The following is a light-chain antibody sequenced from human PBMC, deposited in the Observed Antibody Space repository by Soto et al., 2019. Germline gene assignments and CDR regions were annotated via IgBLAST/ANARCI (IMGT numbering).Light chain of an antibody. J-gene: IGKJ2*01. Sequence: EIVMTQSPVALSVSPGERAALSCRASQSVVRNFAWYQQRPGQAPRVLIYGTSTRATGVPARFSGSGSGTDFTLTISSLQSEDFAVYYCQQYNNWPYTFGQGTRLEIK. V-gene: IGKV3-15*01. CDR1: QSVVRN. CDR2: GTS. CDR3: QQYNNWPYT.